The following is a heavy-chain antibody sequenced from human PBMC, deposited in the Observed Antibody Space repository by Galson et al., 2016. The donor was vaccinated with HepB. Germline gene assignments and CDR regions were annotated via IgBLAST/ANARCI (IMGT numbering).Heavy chain of an antibody. CDR2: ISYDGNNK. CDR3: ARGSNYFDYYYYGMDV. CDR1: GFTFSSYG. D-gene: IGHD4-11*01. Sequence: SLRLSCAASGFTFSSYGIHWVRQAPGKGLEWVAVISYDGNNKYYADSVKGRFTISSDNSKNTLYLQMSSLRAEDTAVYYCARGSNYFDYYYYGMDVWGQGTTVTVSS. J-gene: IGHJ6*02. V-gene: IGHV3-30*03.